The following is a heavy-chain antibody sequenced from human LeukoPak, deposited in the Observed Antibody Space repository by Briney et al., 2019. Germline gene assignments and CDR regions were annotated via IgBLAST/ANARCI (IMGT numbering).Heavy chain of an antibody. Sequence: GGSLRLSCAASGFTVSSNYRSWVRQAPGKGLEWVSVIYSGGSTYYADSVKGRFTFSRDNSTSTLYLQMNSIRAEDTAVYYCARGLIQLLLDYWGEGTLVTVSS. J-gene: IGHJ4*02. CDR3: ARGLIQLLLDY. D-gene: IGHD5-18*01. V-gene: IGHV3-66*02. CDR2: IYSGGST. CDR1: GFTVSSNY.